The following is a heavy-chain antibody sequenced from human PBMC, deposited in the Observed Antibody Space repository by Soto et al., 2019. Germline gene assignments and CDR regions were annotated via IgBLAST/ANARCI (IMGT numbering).Heavy chain of an antibody. J-gene: IGHJ3*01. D-gene: IGHD7-27*01. CDR3: VRGKLGPQTLKAVDA. CDR1: GFTFSDYY. V-gene: IGHV3-72*01. Sequence: EVHLVESAGGLVQPGGPLRLSCAASGFTFSDYYMDWVRQAPGKGLEWVARIKNNANSYAIEYAASVKGRFTISRDDSKNSLYLQLNSLRTEDTAIYYCVRGKLGPQTLKAVDAWGQGTMVTVSS. CDR2: IKNNANSYAI.